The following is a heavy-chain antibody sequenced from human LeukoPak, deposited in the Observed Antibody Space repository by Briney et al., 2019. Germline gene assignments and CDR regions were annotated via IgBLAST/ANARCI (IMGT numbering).Heavy chain of an antibody. CDR1: GGTFNSNP. Sequence: SVKVSCKPSGGTFNSNPISWLRQAPGQGLEWMGGIIPIFSTIDYAQEFQGRVTITADESTRTAYMELSSLRSEDTAVYYCARSSTVTTTWDAFDIWGQGTMVTVSS. V-gene: IGHV1-69*13. J-gene: IGHJ3*02. D-gene: IGHD4-11*01. CDR3: ARSSTVTTTWDAFDI. CDR2: IIPIFSTI.